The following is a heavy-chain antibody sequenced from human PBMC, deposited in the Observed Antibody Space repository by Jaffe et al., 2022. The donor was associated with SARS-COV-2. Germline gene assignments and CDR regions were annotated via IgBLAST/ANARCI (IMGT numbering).Heavy chain of an antibody. CDR2: ISAYNGNT. D-gene: IGHD3-10*01. Sequence: QVQLVQSGAEVKKPGASVKVSCKASGYTFTSYGISWVRQAPGQGLEWMGWISAYNGNTNYAQKLQGRVTMTTDTSTSTAYMELRSLRSDDTAVYYCARDQDGSGSHPTRLYYYYGMDVWGQGTTVTVSS. J-gene: IGHJ6*02. CDR1: GYTFTSYG. V-gene: IGHV1-18*01. CDR3: ARDQDGSGSHPTRLYYYYGMDV.